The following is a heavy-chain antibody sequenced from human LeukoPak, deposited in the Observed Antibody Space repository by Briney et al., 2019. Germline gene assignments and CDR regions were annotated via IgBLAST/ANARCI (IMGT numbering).Heavy chain of an antibody. CDR1: GFTFSSYG. V-gene: IGHV3-33*08. J-gene: IGHJ4*02. CDR3: AREAIASFDY. CDR2: IWYDGSNK. Sequence: PGGSLRLSCAASGFTFSSYGMHWVRQAPGKGLEWVAVIWYDGSNKYYADSVKGRFTISRDNAKNSLYLQMNSLRAEDTAVYYCAREAIASFDYWGQGTLVTVSS.